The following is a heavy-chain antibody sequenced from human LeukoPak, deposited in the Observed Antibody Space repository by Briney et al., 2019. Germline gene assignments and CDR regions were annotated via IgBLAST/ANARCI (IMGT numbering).Heavy chain of an antibody. D-gene: IGHD3-10*01. CDR2: IIPIFGTA. V-gene: IGHV1-69*01. CDR1: GGTFSSYA. CDR3: ARGVRRYGSGSYYGY. J-gene: IGHJ4*02. Sequence: EASVKVSCKASGGTFSSYAISWVRQAPGQGLEWMGGIIPIFGTANYAQKLQGRVTITADESTSTAYMELSSLRSEDTAVYYCARGVRRYGSGSYYGYRGQGTLVTVSS.